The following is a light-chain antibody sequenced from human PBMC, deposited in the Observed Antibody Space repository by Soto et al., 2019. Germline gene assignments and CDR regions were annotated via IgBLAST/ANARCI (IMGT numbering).Light chain of an antibody. CDR1: SSNIGSNY. J-gene: IGLJ2*01. V-gene: IGLV1-47*01. CDR2: RNA. Sequence: QLVLTQPPSASGTPGQRVTISCSGGSSNIGSNYVFWYQHLPGMAPKLLVYRNAQRPSGVPDRFSGSTSGTSASLAISGLRSEDEAEYYCAAWDDSLSGRQVVFGGGTKVTVL. CDR3: AAWDDSLSGRQVV.